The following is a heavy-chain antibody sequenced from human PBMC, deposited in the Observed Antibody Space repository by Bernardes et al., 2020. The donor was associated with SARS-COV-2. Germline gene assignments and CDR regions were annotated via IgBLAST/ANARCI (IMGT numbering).Heavy chain of an antibody. CDR2: IFYDGSKK. D-gene: IGHD3-10*01. CDR3: AKDGSKFGYVFLYGMDV. J-gene: IGHJ6*02. Sequence: GGSLRLSCAASGFSFRDYGMHWVRQAPGKGLEWVAVIFYDGSKKYYADSVKGRFTISRDNSKNIVYLQMNSLRAEDTAVYYCAKDGSKFGYVFLYGMDVWGQGTTVIVSS. CDR1: GFSFRDYG. V-gene: IGHV3-33*06.